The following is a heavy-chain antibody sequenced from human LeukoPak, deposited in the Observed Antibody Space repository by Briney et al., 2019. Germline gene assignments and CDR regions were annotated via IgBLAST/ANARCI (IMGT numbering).Heavy chain of an antibody. CDR1: GGSISSGGYS. J-gene: IGHJ4*02. Sequence: SETLSLTCAVSGGSISSGGYSWSWIRQPPGKGLEWIGYIYHSGSTNYNPSLKSRVTISVDKSKNQFSLKLSSVTAADTAVYYCARNWNGIDYWGQGTLVTVSS. D-gene: IGHD1-1*01. V-gene: IGHV4-30-2*01. CDR3: ARNWNGIDY. CDR2: IYHSGST.